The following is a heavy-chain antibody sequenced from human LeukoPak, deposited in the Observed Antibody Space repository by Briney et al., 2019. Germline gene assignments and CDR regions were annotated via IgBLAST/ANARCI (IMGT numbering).Heavy chain of an antibody. D-gene: IGHD2-2*01. CDR3: AKRGFRVVPAAEGYFDY. CDR2: ISGSGGST. V-gene: IGHV3-23*01. J-gene: IGHJ4*02. Sequence: PGGSLRLSCAASGFTFSSYAMSWVRQAPGKGLEWVSAISGSGGSTYYADSVKGRFTISRDNSKNTLYLQMNSLRAEDTAVYYCAKRGFRVVPAAEGYFDYWGQGTLVTVSS. CDR1: GFTFSSYA.